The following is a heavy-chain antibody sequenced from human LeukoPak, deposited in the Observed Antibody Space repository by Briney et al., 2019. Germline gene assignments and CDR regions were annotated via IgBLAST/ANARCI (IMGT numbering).Heavy chain of an antibody. CDR3: ARGPPIFGVVIKRDY. J-gene: IGHJ4*02. V-gene: IGHV3-23*01. CDR2: IRGSGGST. CDR1: GFTFSRYG. D-gene: IGHD3-3*01. Sequence: GGSLRLSCEASGFTFSRYGMSWVRQAPGKGLEWVSAIRGSGGSTYYADSVKGRFTISRDNSKNTLYLQMNSLRAEDTAVYYCARGPPIFGVVIKRDYWGQGTLVTVSS.